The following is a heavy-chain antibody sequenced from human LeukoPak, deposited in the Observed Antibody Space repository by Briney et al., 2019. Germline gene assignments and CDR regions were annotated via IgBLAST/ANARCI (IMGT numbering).Heavy chain of an antibody. CDR2: INHSGST. CDR1: GGSFSGYY. D-gene: IGHD3-16*01. J-gene: IGHJ6*02. V-gene: IGHV4-34*01. CDR3: ARKEEADYYYYYYGMDV. Sequence: SETLSLTCAVYGGSFSGYYWSWIRQPPGKGLEWIGEINHSGSTNYNPSLKSRVTISVDTSKNQFSLKLSSVTAADTAVYYCARKEEADYYYYYYGMDVWGQGTTVTVSS.